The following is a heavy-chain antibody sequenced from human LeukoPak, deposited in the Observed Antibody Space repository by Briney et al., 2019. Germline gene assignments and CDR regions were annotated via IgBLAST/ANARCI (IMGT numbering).Heavy chain of an antibody. D-gene: IGHD5-18*01. V-gene: IGHV3-21*01. CDR2: ISSGSSDI. CDR3: ARLTGVVNAFDY. CDR1: GFTFSTYS. J-gene: IGHJ4*02. Sequence: GGSLRLSCAASGFTFSTYSMTWVRQAPGKGLEWVSSISSGSSDISYADSVRGRFTISRDNAKYSLYLQVNSLRAEDTAVYYCARLTGVVNAFDYWGQGTLVTVSS.